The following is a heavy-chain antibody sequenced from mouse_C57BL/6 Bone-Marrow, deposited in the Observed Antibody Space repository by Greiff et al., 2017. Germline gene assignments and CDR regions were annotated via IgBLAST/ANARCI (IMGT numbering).Heavy chain of an antibody. CDR2: IAPNSGGT. Sequence: VQLQQPGAELVKPGASVQLSCKASGYTFTSYWMPWVKQRPGRGLEWIGRIAPNSGGTKYNEKFKSKATLTVDKPSSTAYMQLSSLTSEDSAVYYCASRVFDDWGQGTTLTVSS. CDR3: ASRVFDD. J-gene: IGHJ2*01. V-gene: IGHV1-72*01. CDR1: GYTFTSYW.